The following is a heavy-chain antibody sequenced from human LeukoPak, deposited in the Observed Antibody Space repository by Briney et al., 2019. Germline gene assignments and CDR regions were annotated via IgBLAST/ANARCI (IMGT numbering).Heavy chain of an antibody. J-gene: IGHJ3*02. CDR1: GFTFSSYA. CDR3: ARGRSLWPNDAFDI. CDR2: ISSNGGST. D-gene: IGHD5-18*01. V-gene: IGHV3-64*01. Sequence: PGGSLRLSCAASGFTFSSYAMHWVRQAPGKGLEYVSAISSNGGSTYYANSVKGRFTISRDNSKNTLYLQMGSLRAEDMAVHYCARGRSLWPNDAFDIWGQGTMVTVSS.